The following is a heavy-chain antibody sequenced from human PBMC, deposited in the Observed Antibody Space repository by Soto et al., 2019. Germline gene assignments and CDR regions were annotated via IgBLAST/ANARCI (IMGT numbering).Heavy chain of an antibody. Sequence: QVQLQQWGAGLLKPSETLSLTCAVYGGSFSGYYWSWIRQPPGKGLEWIGEINHSGSTNYNPSLKSRVTISVDTPKNQFALKLSSVTAADTAVYYCKGHSSGYLVDGSAPYGMDVWGQGTTVTVSS. D-gene: IGHD3-22*01. V-gene: IGHV4-34*01. J-gene: IGHJ6*02. CDR3: KGHSSGYLVDGSAPYGMDV. CDR1: GGSFSGYY. CDR2: INHSGST.